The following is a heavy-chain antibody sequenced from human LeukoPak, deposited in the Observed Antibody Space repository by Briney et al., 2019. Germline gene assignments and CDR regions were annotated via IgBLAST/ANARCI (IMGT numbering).Heavy chain of an antibody. Sequence: ASVKVSCKASGGTFSSYAISWVRQAPGQGLEWMGIINPSGGSTSYAQKFQGRVTMTRDTSTSTVYMELSSLRSEDTAVYYCAREYCSGGSCYSGTSFDYWGQGTLVTVSS. J-gene: IGHJ4*02. CDR2: INPSGGST. CDR3: AREYCSGGSCYSGTSFDY. V-gene: IGHV1-46*01. CDR1: GGTFSSYA. D-gene: IGHD2-15*01.